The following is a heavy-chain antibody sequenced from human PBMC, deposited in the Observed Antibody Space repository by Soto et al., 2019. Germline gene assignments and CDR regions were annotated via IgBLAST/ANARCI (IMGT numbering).Heavy chain of an antibody. J-gene: IGHJ4*02. CDR1: GLTFSHYW. CDR3: SMDFHGFFDS. Sequence: EVQMVESGGGMVQPGGSLRLSCAVSGLTFSHYWIHWVRQVPGKGLVWVSRINPDGTKTDYAESVKGRFTVSRDNVKNTVHLQMNSLRVEDSGLYYFSMDFHGFFDSWGQGSLVTVSS. D-gene: IGHD2-2*03. V-gene: IGHV3-74*01. CDR2: INPDGTKT.